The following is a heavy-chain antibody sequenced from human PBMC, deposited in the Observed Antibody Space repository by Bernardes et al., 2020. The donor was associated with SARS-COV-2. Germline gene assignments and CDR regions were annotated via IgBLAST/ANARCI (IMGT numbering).Heavy chain of an antibody. Sequence: GGSLRLSCSASGFTVSNNYMTWVRQAPGKGLEWVSVLYSGDTYYADSVKGRFTISRDNSKNTLYLQMNSLRDEDTAIYYCARALRTTSPPDYWGQGTLVTVSA. CDR2: LYSGDT. D-gene: IGHD1-1*01. J-gene: IGHJ4*02. CDR1: GFTVSNNY. CDR3: ARALRTTSPPDY. V-gene: IGHV3-66*01.